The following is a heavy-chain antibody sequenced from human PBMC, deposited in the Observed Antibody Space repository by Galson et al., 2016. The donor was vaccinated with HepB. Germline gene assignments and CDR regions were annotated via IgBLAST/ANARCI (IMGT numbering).Heavy chain of an antibody. J-gene: IGHJ4*02. Sequence: SETLSLTCAVYGGSFSGYYWSWIRQPPGEGLEWIGEINHSGSTNYNPSLKSRVTISVDTSKNQFSLKLSSVTAADTAVYYCARGNRQSYDFWSGFPFDYWGQGTLVTVSS. D-gene: IGHD3-3*01. CDR3: ARGNRQSYDFWSGFPFDY. V-gene: IGHV4-34*01. CDR1: GGSFSGYY. CDR2: INHSGST.